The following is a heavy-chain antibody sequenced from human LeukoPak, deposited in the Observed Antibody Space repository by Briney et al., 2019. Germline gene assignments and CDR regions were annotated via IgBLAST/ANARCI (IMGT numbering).Heavy chain of an antibody. CDR3: ARGSRGGGFGELLRYLNYYYGMDV. Sequence: ASVKVSCKASGYTFTSYDINWVRQATGQGLEWMGWMNPNSGNTGYAQKFQGRVTMTRNTSISTAHMELSSLRSEDTAVYYCARGSRGGGFGELLRYLNYYYGMDVWGQGTTVTVSS. J-gene: IGHJ6*02. CDR1: GYTFTSYD. CDR2: MNPNSGNT. V-gene: IGHV1-8*01. D-gene: IGHD3-10*01.